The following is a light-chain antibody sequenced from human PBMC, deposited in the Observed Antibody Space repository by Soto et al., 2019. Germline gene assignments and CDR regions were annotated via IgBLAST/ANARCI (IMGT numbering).Light chain of an antibody. Sequence: IVLTQSPGTLSLSQGERVTLSCRASQSVGSRYLAWYQQKPGQAPRLLIYAASTRATGIPDRFSGSGSGTAFTLTITILEPEDIAVYCCQQYSYLPMRFGEGTRLEIK. V-gene: IGKV3-20*01. CDR2: AAS. CDR3: QQYSYLPMR. CDR1: QSVGSRY. J-gene: IGKJ5*01.